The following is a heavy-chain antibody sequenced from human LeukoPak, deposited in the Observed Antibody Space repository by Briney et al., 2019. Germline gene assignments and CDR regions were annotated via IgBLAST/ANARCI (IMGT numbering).Heavy chain of an antibody. CDR1: GFTFSSYG. D-gene: IGHD2-15*01. Sequence: GGSLRLSCAASGFTFSSYGMHWVRQAPGKGLEWVAVIWYDGSNKYYADSVKGRFTISRDNSKNTLYLQMNSLRAEDTAVYYRAKEGVAAPYAFDIWGQGTMVTVSS. CDR3: AKEGVAAPYAFDI. V-gene: IGHV3-33*06. CDR2: IWYDGSNK. J-gene: IGHJ3*02.